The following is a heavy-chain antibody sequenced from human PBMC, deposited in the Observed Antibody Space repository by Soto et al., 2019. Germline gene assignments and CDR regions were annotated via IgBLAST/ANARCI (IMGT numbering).Heavy chain of an antibody. CDR3: ARGYTSGWTFDV. J-gene: IGHJ4*02. CDR2: INCGSGNT. D-gene: IGHD6-19*01. CDR1: GYNFTTYV. V-gene: IGHV1-3*01. Sequence: QVQLVQSGAEVKQPGASASVSCKASGYNFTTYVVHWLRQAPGQGPEWMGWINCGSGNTVYSQKFQGRVTFTRDTSARTAYMDLNSLTSGDTAVYYCARGYTSGWTFDVWGRGTLVTVSS.